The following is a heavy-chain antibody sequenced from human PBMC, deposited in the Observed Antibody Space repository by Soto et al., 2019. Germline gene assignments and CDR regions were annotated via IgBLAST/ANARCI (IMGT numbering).Heavy chain of an antibody. D-gene: IGHD5-12*01. V-gene: IGHV3-9*01. J-gene: IGHJ6*02. Sequence: SCAASGFTFDDYAMHWVRQAPGKGLEWVSGISWNSGSIGYADSVKGRFTISRDNAKNSLYLQMNSLRAEDTALYYCAKGWLRKYYYYGMDVWGQGTTVTVSS. CDR2: ISWNSGSI. CDR3: AKGWLRKYYYYGMDV. CDR1: GFTFDDYA.